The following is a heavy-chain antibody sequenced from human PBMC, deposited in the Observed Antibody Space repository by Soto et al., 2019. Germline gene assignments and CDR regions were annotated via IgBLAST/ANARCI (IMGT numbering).Heavy chain of an antibody. CDR2: VSYTGST. D-gene: IGHD1-26*01. CDR3: ARGGGSRTFDY. CDR1: GGPISSYY. Sequence: PSETLSLTCTVSGGPISSYYWSWIRQSPGKRLEWIAYVSYTGSTNYNPSLRSRVTISIDTSKNQFSLKLSSVTAADTGVYYCARGGGSRTFDYWGQGTPVTVPS. J-gene: IGHJ4*02. V-gene: IGHV4-59*01.